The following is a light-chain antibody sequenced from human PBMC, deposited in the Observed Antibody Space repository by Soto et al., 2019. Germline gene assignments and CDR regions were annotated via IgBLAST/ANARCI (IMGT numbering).Light chain of an antibody. CDR2: TAS. Sequence: DIQMTQSPPSLSSSIGDRVIITCRASQGISNYLAWYQLKPGKAPKLLISTASTLQSGVPSRFSGSGSGTDFTLTISSLPPEDVATYYCQKYNTPPLTFGGGTKVEIK. J-gene: IGKJ4*01. CDR3: QKYNTPPLT. V-gene: IGKV1-27*01. CDR1: QGISNY.